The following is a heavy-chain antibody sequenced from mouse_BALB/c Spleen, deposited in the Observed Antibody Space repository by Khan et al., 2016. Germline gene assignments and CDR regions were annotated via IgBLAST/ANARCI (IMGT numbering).Heavy chain of an antibody. Sequence: EVQLQESGGGLVQPGGSLKLSCAASGFDFSRYWMSWVRQAPGKGLEWIGEINPDSSTINYTPSLQDKFIISRDNAKNTLYLQMSKVRSKDTSLNYCARLGYYGTMDYWGQGTSVTVSS. CDR2: INPDSSTI. CDR1: GFDFSRYW. D-gene: IGHD1-1*01. CDR3: ARLGYYGTMDY. J-gene: IGHJ4*01. V-gene: IGHV4-1*02.